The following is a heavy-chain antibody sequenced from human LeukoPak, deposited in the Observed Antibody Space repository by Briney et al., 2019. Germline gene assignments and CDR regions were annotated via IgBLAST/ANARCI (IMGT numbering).Heavy chain of an antibody. J-gene: IGHJ6*03. CDR2: NSYDGRNQ. D-gene: IGHD2-8*01. CDR3: ARNGRTHGGAYGNSDYYFYFDV. V-gene: IGHV3-30*01. CDR1: GFTFSNHA. Sequence: PGGSLRLSCSASGFTFSNHAMHWVRLGPDKGLEWVAVNSYDGRNQYDADSVKGRFTISRDNSKNTLYLQMNNLRVEDTAVYYCARNGRTHGGAYGNSDYYFYFDVWGKGTTVTVSS.